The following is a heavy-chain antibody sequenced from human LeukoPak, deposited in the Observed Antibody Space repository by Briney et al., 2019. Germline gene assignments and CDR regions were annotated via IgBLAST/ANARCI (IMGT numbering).Heavy chain of an antibody. CDR2: ISSSSSYI. V-gene: IGHV3-21*01. D-gene: IGHD3-3*01. CDR3: ARHQHYDFWSGYSYY. CDR1: GFTFSSYS. J-gene: IGHJ4*02. Sequence: NPGGSLRLSCAASGFTFSSYSMNWVRQAPGKGLEWVSSISSSSSYIYYADSVKGRFTISRDNAKNSLYLQMNSLRAEDKAVYYCARHQHYDFWSGYSYYWGQGTLVTVSS.